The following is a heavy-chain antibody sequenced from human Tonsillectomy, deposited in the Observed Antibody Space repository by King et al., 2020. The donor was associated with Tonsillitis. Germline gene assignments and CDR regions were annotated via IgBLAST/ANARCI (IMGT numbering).Heavy chain of an antibody. CDR1: GFSLSTSGVG. V-gene: IGHV2-5*01. J-gene: IGHJ4*02. CDR2: IYWTDDK. CDR3: ARLTIMMRFGGAQPFDY. D-gene: IGHD3-16*01. Sequence: TLKESGPTLVKPTQTLTLTCTFSGFSLSTSGVGVGWIRQPPGKALEWLALIYWTDDKRYSPSLKTRLTITKDTSKNQVVLTMTNMDPVGTATYYCARLTIMMRFGGAQPFDYWGQGTPVTVSS.